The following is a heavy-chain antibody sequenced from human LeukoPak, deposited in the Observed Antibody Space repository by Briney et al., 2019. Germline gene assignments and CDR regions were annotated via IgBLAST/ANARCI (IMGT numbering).Heavy chain of an antibody. CDR3: ARDGTGDGRFDY. CDR2: IYYSGST. CDR1: GGSISSYY. J-gene: IGHJ4*02. Sequence: SETLSLTCTVSGGSISSYYWSWIRQPPGKGLEWIGYIYYSGSTNYNPSLKSRVTISVDTSKNQFSLKLSSVTAADTAVYYCARDGTGDGRFDYWGQGTLVTVSS. V-gene: IGHV4-59*01. D-gene: IGHD7-27*01.